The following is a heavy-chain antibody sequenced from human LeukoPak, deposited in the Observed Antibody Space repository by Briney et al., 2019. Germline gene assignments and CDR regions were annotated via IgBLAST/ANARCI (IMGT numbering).Heavy chain of an antibody. CDR2: IYYSGST. Sequence: SETLSLTCTVSGGSISSYYWSWIRQPPGKGLEWIGYIYYSGSTNYNPSLKSRVTISVDTSKNQFSLKLSSVTAADTAVYYCARTRNIGPFDYWGQGTLVTVSS. V-gene: IGHV4-59*01. D-gene: IGHD1/OR15-1a*01. J-gene: IGHJ4*02. CDR3: ARTRNIGPFDY. CDR1: GGSISSYY.